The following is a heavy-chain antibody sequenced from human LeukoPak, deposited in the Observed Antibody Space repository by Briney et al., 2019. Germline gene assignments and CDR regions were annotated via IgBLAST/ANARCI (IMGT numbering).Heavy chain of an antibody. J-gene: IGHJ6*02. V-gene: IGHV3-23*01. CDR2: ISGSGGST. D-gene: IGHD6-13*01. Sequence: GGSLRLSCAASGFTFSSYAMSWVRQAPGKELEWVSAISGSGGSTYYADSVKGRFTISRDNSKNTLYLQMNSLRAEDTAVYYCAKVHSSSWYWLGMDVWGQGTTVTVSS. CDR3: AKVHSSSWYWLGMDV. CDR1: GFTFSSYA.